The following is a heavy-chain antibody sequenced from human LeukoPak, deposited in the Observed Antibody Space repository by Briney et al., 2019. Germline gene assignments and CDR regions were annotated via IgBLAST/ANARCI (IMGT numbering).Heavy chain of an antibody. Sequence: GGSLRLSCAASGFTFSSYAMSWVRQAPGKGLEWVSAISGSGGSTYYADSVKGRLTISRDNSKNTLYLQMNSLRAEDTAVYYCAKYYYGSGSYYKGDYYYYYMDVWGKGTTVTVSS. J-gene: IGHJ6*03. CDR1: GFTFSSYA. D-gene: IGHD3-10*01. V-gene: IGHV3-23*01. CDR3: AKYYYGSGSYYKGDYYYYYMDV. CDR2: ISGSGGST.